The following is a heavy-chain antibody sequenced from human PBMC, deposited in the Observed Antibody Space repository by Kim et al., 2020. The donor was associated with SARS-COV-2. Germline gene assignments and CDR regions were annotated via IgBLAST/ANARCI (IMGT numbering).Heavy chain of an antibody. J-gene: IGHJ6*02. CDR3: ARGILTTHQRRDYYYGMDV. V-gene: IGHV4-34*01. CDR2: INHSGRT. Sequence: SETLSLTCAVYGGSFNGYYWSWIRQPPGKGLEWIGEINHSGRTRYNPSLKSRVTISIDTSKNQFSLELSSVTAADTAVYHCARGILTTHQRRDYYYGMDVWGQGTTVTVSS. D-gene: IGHD3-9*01. CDR1: GGSFNGYY.